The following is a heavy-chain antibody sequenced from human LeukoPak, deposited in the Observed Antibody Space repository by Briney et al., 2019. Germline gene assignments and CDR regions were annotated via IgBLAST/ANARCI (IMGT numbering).Heavy chain of an antibody. D-gene: IGHD6-6*01. CDR3: AKEQSSSGFFDY. Sequence: GGSLRLSCAASGFTFSSYAMSWVRQAPGKGLEWVSAISGRGDRTYYADSVKGRFTISRDNSKNTLYLQMNRLRAEDTAVYYCAKEQSSSGFFDYWGQGTLVTVSS. CDR1: GFTFSSYA. J-gene: IGHJ4*02. CDR2: ISGRGDRT. V-gene: IGHV3-23*01.